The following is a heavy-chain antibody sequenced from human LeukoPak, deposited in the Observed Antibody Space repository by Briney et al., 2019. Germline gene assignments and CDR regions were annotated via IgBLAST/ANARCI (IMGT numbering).Heavy chain of an antibody. CDR3: AKAFFSGSGGNHKHFDS. Sequence: PGGSLRLSCVASGFTVSSNYMRWVRQAPGKGLEWVSAMSSVTYYADSVKGRFTISRDDSKSTLFLQMNSLRAEDTAVYYCAKAFFSGSGGNHKHFDSWGQGTLVTVSS. D-gene: IGHD3-10*01. CDR2: MSSVT. J-gene: IGHJ4*02. V-gene: IGHV3-53*01. CDR1: GFTVSSNY.